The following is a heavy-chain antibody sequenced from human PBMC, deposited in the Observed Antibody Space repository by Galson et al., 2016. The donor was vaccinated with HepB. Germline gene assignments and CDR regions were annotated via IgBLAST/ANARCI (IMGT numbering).Heavy chain of an antibody. D-gene: IGHD3-10*01. CDR2: IHWDDDK. Sequence: PALVKPTQTLTLTCTFSGFSLSSNGMGVGWVRQPPGMALEWLALIHWDDDKRYSPSLKSRLFIAKDNSKNQAVLIMTNMDPVDTATYFCVHRNIDGLFDYWGQGILVTVSS. CDR1: GFSLSSNGMG. J-gene: IGHJ4*02. CDR3: VHRNIDGLFDY. V-gene: IGHV2-5*02.